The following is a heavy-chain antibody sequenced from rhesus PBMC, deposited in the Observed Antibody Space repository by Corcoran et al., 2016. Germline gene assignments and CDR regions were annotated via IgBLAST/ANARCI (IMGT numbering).Heavy chain of an antibody. D-gene: IGHD3-3*01. V-gene: IGHV4-165*02. CDR1: GGPISGYY. CDR3: GLVDF. J-gene: IGHJ3*01. Sequence: QVQLQASGPGLVKPSETLSLNCAVSGGPISGYYWNWIRQPQGKGMEWGGYIGGSSGSTHYKPSLKSRVTSSTDTSKNQFSLKLSPETAADTAVYYCGLVDFWGQGLRVTVSS. CDR2: IGGSSGST.